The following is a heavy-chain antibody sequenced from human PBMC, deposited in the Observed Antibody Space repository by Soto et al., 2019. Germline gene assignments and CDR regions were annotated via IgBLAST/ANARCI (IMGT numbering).Heavy chain of an antibody. V-gene: IGHV1-18*01. Sequence: WASVKVSCKASGYNFKTYGITWVRQAPGLGLEWMGWISAYNGNTNYGQKFQDRVTMTTDASTTTAYMELRGLRSDDTAVYFCARDCGNDLSAPRAVFDSWGQGTLVTVSS. D-gene: IGHD1-26*01. CDR1: GYNFKTYG. J-gene: IGHJ4*02. CDR3: ARDCGNDLSAPRAVFDS. CDR2: ISAYNGNT.